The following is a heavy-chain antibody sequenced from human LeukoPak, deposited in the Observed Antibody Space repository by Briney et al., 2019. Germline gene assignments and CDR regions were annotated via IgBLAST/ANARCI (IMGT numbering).Heavy chain of an antibody. CDR2: IYYSGST. D-gene: IGHD6-13*01. CDR1: GGSFSGYY. Sequence: SETLSLTCAVYGGSFSGYYWSWIRQPPGKGLEWIGSIYYSGSTYYNPSLKSRVTISVDTSKNQFSLKLSSVTAADTAVYYCARDIAAAGTVGYYYYYMDVWGKGTTVTVSS. CDR3: ARDIAAAGTVGYYYYYMDV. V-gene: IGHV4-34*01. J-gene: IGHJ6*03.